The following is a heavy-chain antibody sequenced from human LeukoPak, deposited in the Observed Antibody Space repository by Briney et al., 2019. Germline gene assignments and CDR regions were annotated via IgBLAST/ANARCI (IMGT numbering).Heavy chain of an antibody. V-gene: IGHV4-34*01. CDR2: FHCSGSS. J-gene: IGHJ4*02. D-gene: IGHD1-26*01. CDR1: GGSFSGYY. Sequence: PSETLSLTCAVHGGSFSGYYWGWIRQPPGKGLEWIGSFHCSGSSYYNPSLKRRVTISVDTSKNQFSLKLSSVTAADTAVYYCARLRVGHDYVDYWGQGTLVTVSS. CDR3: ARLRVGHDYVDY.